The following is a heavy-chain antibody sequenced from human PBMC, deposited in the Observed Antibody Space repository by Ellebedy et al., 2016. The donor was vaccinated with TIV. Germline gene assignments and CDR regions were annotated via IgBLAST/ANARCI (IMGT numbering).Heavy chain of an antibody. J-gene: IGHJ6*02. CDR1: GFTFSSYA. CDR2: ISGSGGST. V-gene: IGHV3-23*01. D-gene: IGHD3-10*01. CDR3: AKVLWFGELMYYYYGMDV. Sequence: GGSLRLSCAASGFTFSSYAMSWVRQAPGKGLEWVSAISGSGGSTYYADSVKGRFTISRDNSKNTLYLQMNSLRAEDTAVYYCAKVLWFGELMYYYYGMDVWGQGTTVTVSS.